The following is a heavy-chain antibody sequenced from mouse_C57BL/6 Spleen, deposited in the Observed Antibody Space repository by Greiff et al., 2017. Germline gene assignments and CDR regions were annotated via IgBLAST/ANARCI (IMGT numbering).Heavy chain of an antibody. CDR3: ARFDGPWYFDV. CDR2: IDPSDSET. Sequence: QVQLKQPGAELVRPGSSVKLSCKASGYTFTSYWMHWVKQRPIQGLEWIGNIDPSDSETHYNQKFKDKATLTVDKSSSTAYMQLSSLTSEDSAVYYCARFDGPWYFDVWGTGTTVTVSS. J-gene: IGHJ1*03. V-gene: IGHV1-52*01. CDR1: GYTFTSYW. D-gene: IGHD2-3*01.